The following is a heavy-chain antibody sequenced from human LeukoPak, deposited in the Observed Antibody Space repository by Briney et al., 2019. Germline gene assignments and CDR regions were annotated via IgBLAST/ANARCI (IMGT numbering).Heavy chain of an antibody. CDR2: IYPGDSDT. J-gene: IGHJ4*02. V-gene: IGHV5-51*01. D-gene: IGHD2-2*01. Sequence: GESLKISCRGSGYSFTTYWIGWVRQMPGKRLEWMGIIYPGDSDTRYTPSFQGQVTMSADKSINTAYLQWSSLEASDTAMYYCARRQGCSSTSCPPDYWGQGTLVTVSP. CDR1: GYSFTTYW. CDR3: ARRQGCSSTSCPPDY.